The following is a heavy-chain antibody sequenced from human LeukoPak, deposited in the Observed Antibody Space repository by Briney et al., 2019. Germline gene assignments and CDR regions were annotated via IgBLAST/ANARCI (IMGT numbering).Heavy chain of an antibody. V-gene: IGHV3-30-3*01. CDR3: ASAQDQYYDFWSGYN. CDR2: ISYDGSNK. J-gene: IGHJ4*02. Sequence: PGRSLRLSCAASGFTFSSYAMHWVRQAPGKGLERVAVISYDGSNKYYADSVKGRFTISRDNSKSTLYLQMNSLRAEDTAVYYCASAQDQYYDFWSGYNWGQGTLVTVSS. D-gene: IGHD3-3*01. CDR1: GFTFSSYA.